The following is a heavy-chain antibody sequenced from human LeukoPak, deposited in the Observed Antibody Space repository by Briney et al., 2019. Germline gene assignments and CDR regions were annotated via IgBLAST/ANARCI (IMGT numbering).Heavy chain of an antibody. Sequence: PGGSLRLSCAASGFTFNNYGLHWVRQAPGKGLEWVTLISHDGNNEYYADSVKGRFATPRDDSKNTLYLQMNSLRAEDTAVYYCAKDPSLRVTLPVWGQGTLVTVSS. CDR3: AKDPSLRVTLPV. J-gene: IGHJ4*02. CDR2: ISHDGNNE. V-gene: IGHV3-30*18. CDR1: GFTFNNYG. D-gene: IGHD2-21*02.